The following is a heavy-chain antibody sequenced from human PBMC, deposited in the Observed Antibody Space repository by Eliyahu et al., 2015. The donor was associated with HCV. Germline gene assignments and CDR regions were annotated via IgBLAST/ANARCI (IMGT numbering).Heavy chain of an antibody. CDR2: IYYSGST. V-gene: IGHV4-39*01. CDR3: ARHFAYYYDSSGYYPFDY. D-gene: IGHD3-22*01. Sequence: QLQLQESGPGLVKPSETLSLTCTVSGGSISSSSYYWGWIRQPPGKGLEWIGSIYYSGSTYYNPSLKSRVTISVDTSKNQFSLKLSSVTAADTAVYYCARHFAYYYDSSGYYPFDYWGQGTLVTVSS. J-gene: IGHJ4*02. CDR1: GGSISSSSYY.